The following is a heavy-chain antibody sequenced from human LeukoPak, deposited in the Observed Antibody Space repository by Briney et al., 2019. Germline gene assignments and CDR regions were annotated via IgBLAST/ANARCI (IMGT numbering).Heavy chain of an antibody. CDR2: IYYSGST. CDR1: GGSISSSSYY. V-gene: IGHV4-39*07. J-gene: IGHJ6*03. D-gene: IGHD5-18*01. Sequence: SETLSLTCTVSGGSISSSSYYWGWIRQPPGKGLEWIGSIYYSGSTYYNPSLKSRVTISVDTSKNQFSLKLSSVTAADTAVYYCARYLYSYGYRYYYYYYMDVWGKGTTVTVSS. CDR3: ARYLYSYGYRYYYYYYMDV.